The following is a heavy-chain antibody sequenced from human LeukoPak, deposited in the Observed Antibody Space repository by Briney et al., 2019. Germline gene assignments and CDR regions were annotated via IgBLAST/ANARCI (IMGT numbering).Heavy chain of an antibody. J-gene: IGHJ3*02. CDR1: GSSISSGGYY. D-gene: IGHD4-17*01. V-gene: IGHV4-31*03. CDR3: ARDLTTVTGAFDI. Sequence: SETLSLTCTVSGSSISSGGYYWSWIRQHPGKGLEWIGYIYYSGSTFYNPSLKSRVTISVDTSENQFSLKLSSVTAADTAVYYCARDLTTVTGAFDIWGQGTMVTVSS. CDR2: IYYSGST.